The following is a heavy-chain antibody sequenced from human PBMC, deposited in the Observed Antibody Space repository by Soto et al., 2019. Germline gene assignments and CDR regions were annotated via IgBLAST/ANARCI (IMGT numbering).Heavy chain of an antibody. CDR3: ARAGSGGGNWFDP. CDR1: GFTFSSYA. CDR2: ISYDGSNK. D-gene: IGHD1-26*01. V-gene: IGHV3-30-3*01. J-gene: IGHJ5*02. Sequence: QVQLAESGGGVVQPGRSLRLSCAASGFTFSSYAMHWVRQAPGKGLEWVAVISYDGSNKYYADSVKGRFTISRDNSKNTLYLQMNSLRAEDTAVYYCARAGSGGGNWFDPWGQGTLVTVSS.